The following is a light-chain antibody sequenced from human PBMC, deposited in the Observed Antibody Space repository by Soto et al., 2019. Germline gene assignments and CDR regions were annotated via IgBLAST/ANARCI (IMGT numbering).Light chain of an antibody. V-gene: IGKV3-20*01. J-gene: IGKJ1*01. Sequence: EVVLTQSPGTLSLSPGERATLSCRASQSVGSTYLAWYQQKPGQGPRLLIYGTFTGATGIPDRFSGSGSGTDFTLTISRLEPEDFAVYYCQQYGETPWTFGQGTKVDIK. CDR1: QSVGSTY. CDR2: GTF. CDR3: QQYGETPWT.